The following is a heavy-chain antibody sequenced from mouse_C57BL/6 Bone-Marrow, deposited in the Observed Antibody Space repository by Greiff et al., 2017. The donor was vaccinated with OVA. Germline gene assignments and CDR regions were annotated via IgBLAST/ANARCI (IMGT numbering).Heavy chain of an antibody. CDR3: ARNGTTVVAPYAMDY. D-gene: IGHD1-1*01. CDR1: GYTFTDYY. CDR2: INPYNGGT. Sequence: VQLKESGPVLVKPGASVKMSCKASGYTFTDYYMNWVKQSHGKSLEWIGVINPYNGGTSYNQKFKGKATLTVDKSSSTAYMELNSLTSEDSAVYYCARNGTTVVAPYAMDYWGQGTSVTVSS. V-gene: IGHV1-19*01. J-gene: IGHJ4*01.